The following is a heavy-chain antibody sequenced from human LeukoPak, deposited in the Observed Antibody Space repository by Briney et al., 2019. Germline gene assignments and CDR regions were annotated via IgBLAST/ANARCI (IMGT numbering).Heavy chain of an antibody. J-gene: IGHJ1*01. CDR3: ARDLGYYDSSGYYYSYFQH. Sequence: PGGSLRLSCAASGFTVSSNYMSWVRQAPGKGLEWVSVIYSGGSTYYADSVKGRFTISRDNSKNTLYLQMNSLRAEDTAVYYCARDLGYYDSSGYYYSYFQHWGQGTLVTVPS. D-gene: IGHD3-22*01. V-gene: IGHV3-53*01. CDR1: GFTVSSNY. CDR2: IYSGGST.